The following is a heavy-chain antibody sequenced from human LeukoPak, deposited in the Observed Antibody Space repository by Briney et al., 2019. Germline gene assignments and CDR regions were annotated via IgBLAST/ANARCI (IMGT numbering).Heavy chain of an antibody. CDR1: GFTFSSYS. CDR3: ARVLGGYSSSWLDY. D-gene: IGHD6-13*01. CDR2: ISSSSSYI. J-gene: IGHJ4*02. V-gene: IGHV3-21*01. Sequence: GGSLRLSCAASGFTFSSYSMNWVRQAPGKGLEWVSSISSSSSYIYYADSVKGRFTISRDNAKNSLYLQMNSLRAEDTAVYYCARVLGGYSSSWLDYWGQGTLVTVSS.